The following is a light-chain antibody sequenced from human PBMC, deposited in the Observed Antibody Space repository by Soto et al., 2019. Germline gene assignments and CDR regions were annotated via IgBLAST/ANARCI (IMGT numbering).Light chain of an antibody. CDR3: QQLTNFRFT. J-gene: IGKJ2*01. Sequence: IRLTQSPSSLSASVGDRVTITCRASQGINKFLAWYQQRPGKAPQLLVYGASTLQSGVPSRFSGSGSGTDITLTISSLQPEDFATYYCQQLTNFRFTFGQGTKLDIK. CDR2: GAS. V-gene: IGKV1-9*01. CDR1: QGINKF.